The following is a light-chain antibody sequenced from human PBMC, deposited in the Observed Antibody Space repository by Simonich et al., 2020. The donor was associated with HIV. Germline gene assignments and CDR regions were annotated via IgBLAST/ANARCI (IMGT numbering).Light chain of an antibody. Sequence: EIVMTQSPATLSVSPGERATLSCRASQSVSSNLAWYQQQPGQALRLLIYGASTRATGIPARFSGSGSGTEFTLTIRSLQSEDFAVYYCQQYHNWPPYTFGQGTKLEIK. V-gene: IGKV3-15*01. CDR2: GAS. CDR3: QQYHNWPPYT. CDR1: QSVSSN. J-gene: IGKJ2*01.